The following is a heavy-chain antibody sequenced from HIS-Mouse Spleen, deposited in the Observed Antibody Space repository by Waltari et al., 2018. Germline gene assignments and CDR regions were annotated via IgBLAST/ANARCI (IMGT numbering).Heavy chain of an antibody. J-gene: IGHJ6*02. D-gene: IGHD1-26*01. CDR1: GYSISSGYY. CDR2: IYHSGST. V-gene: IGHV4-38-2*02. Sequence: QVQLQESGPGLVKPSATLSLTCTVSGYSISSGYYWGWIRQPPGKGLEWIGSIYHSGSTYYNPSLKSRVTISVDTSKNQFSLKLSSVTAADTAVYYCARDPLVGANYYYYGMDVWGQGTTVTVSS. CDR3: ARDPLVGANYYYYGMDV.